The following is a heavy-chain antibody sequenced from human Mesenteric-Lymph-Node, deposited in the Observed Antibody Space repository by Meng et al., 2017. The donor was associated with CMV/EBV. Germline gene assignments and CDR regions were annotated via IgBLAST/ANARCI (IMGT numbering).Heavy chain of an antibody. CDR1: GYTFTSYG. CDR2: ISAYNGNT. CDR3: ARDGSRYYYFHAMDV. D-gene: IGHD1-26*01. V-gene: IGHV1-18*01. J-gene: IGHJ6*02. Sequence: ASVKVSCKASGYTFTSYGISWVRQAPGQGLEWMGWISAYNGNTNYAQKVQGRLTMTTDTSTSTAYMELKSLGSDDTAVYYCARDGSRYYYFHAMDVWGQGTTVTVSS.